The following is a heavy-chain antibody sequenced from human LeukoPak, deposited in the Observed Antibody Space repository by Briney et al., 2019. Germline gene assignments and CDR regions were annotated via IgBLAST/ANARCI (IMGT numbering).Heavy chain of an antibody. D-gene: IGHD3-10*01. Sequence: ASVKASCKASGYTFTGYYMHWVRQAPGQGLEWMGWINPNSGGTNYAQKFQGRVTMTRDTSISTAYMELSRLRSDDTAVYYCARDAHNYYGSGSYLGHLDYWGQGTLVTVSS. CDR2: INPNSGGT. CDR1: GYTFTGYY. V-gene: IGHV1-2*02. CDR3: ARDAHNYYGSGSYLGHLDY. J-gene: IGHJ4*02.